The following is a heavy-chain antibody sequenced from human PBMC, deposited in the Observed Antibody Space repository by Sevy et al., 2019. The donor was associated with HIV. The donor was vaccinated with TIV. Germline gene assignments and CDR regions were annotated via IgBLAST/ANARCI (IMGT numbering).Heavy chain of an antibody. V-gene: IGHV3-23*01. CDR3: ARDGGTQPHDY. CDR2: LSFGCGRI. Sequence: GGYLRLCCAASGFTFAKYSMSWVRQAPGKGLEWVSTLSFGCGRINYADSVKGRFTISRDDSKNTLFLQMNSLRAEDTATYFCARDGGTQPHDYWGQGTLVTVSS. D-gene: IGHD3-16*01. J-gene: IGHJ4*02. CDR1: GFTFAKYS.